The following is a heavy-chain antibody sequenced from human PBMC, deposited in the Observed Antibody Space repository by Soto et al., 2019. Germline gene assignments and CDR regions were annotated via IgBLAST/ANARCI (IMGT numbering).Heavy chain of an antibody. D-gene: IGHD2-21*02. J-gene: IGHJ1*01. CDR2: IYYSGSGST. CDR1: GGSISSSSGSISSSNYY. Sequence: QLQLQESGPGLVKPSETLSLTCTVSGGSISSSSGSISSSNYYWGWIRQPPGKGLEWIGSIYYSGSGSTYYNPSLKSRVTISVDTSKNQFSLKVSSVTAADTAVYYCARHSARLTKYFQHWGQGTLVTVPS. CDR3: ARHSARLTKYFQH. V-gene: IGHV4-39*01.